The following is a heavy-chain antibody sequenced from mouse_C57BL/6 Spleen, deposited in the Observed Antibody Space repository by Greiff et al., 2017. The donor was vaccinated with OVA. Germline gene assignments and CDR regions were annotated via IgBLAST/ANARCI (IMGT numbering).Heavy chain of an antibody. Sequence: EVQLVESGAELVRPGASVKLSCTASGFTFKDDYMHWVKQRPEKGLEWIGWIDPENGDTKSAWKFQGKATITADTSSNTAFLQLSSLTSEDTADYYCTTEYYGSSWVFADWGQGTLVTVSA. J-gene: IGHJ3*01. CDR2: IDPENGDT. D-gene: IGHD1-1*01. CDR3: TTEYYGSSWVFAD. CDR1: GFTFKDDY. V-gene: IGHV14-4*01.